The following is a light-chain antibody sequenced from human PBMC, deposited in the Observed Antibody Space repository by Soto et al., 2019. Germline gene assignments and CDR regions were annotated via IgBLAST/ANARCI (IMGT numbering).Light chain of an antibody. CDR3: AAWDASLNGPV. J-gene: IGLJ3*02. CDR2: SSN. CDR1: SANIGSKT. Sequence: QSVLTQPPSASGTPGQRVTISCSGSSANIGSKTVNWYQQIPGTAPKLLIYSSNQRPSGVPDRFSGSKSGTSASLAISGLQSEDEADYYCAAWDASLNGPVFGGGTQLTVL. V-gene: IGLV1-44*01.